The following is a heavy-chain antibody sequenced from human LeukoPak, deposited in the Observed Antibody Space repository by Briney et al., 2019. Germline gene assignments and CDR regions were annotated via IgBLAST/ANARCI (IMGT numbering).Heavy chain of an antibody. CDR1: GGSISSYY. CDR3: ARLQYSYGPTAPFFDY. V-gene: IGHV4-59*08. J-gene: IGHJ4*02. Sequence: SETLSLTCTVSGGSISSYYWSWIRQPPGKGLEWIGYIYYSGSTNYNPSLKSRVTISVDTSKNQFSLKLSSVTAADTAVYYCARLQYSYGPTAPFFDYWGQGTLVTVSS. CDR2: IYYSGST. D-gene: IGHD5-18*01.